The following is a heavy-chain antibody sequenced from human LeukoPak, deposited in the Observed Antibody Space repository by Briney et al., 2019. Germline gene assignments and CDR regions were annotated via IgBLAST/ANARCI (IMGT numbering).Heavy chain of an antibody. Sequence: PSETLSLTCGVSGGSISTTNWWSWVRQPPGQGLEWIGEISLSGLTNYSPSLNSRVTVSLDKPKNQLSLNLSSVTAADTAVYYCSRENGAFSPFGFWGQGTLVTVPS. D-gene: IGHD2-8*01. J-gene: IGHJ4*02. CDR3: SRENGAFSPFGF. CDR2: ISLSGLT. V-gene: IGHV4-4*02. CDR1: GGSISTTNW.